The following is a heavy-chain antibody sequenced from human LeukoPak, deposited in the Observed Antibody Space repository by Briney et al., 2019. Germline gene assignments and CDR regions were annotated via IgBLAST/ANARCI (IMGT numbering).Heavy chain of an antibody. Sequence: GASVKVSCKASGYTFTSYDINWVRQATGQGLEWMGWMNPNSGNTGYAQKFQGRVTITRNTSISTAYMELSSLRSEDTAVYYCTKEGHYYDSSGLLVDAFDIWGQGTMVTVSS. CDR1: GYTFTSYD. J-gene: IGHJ3*02. V-gene: IGHV1-8*03. CDR2: MNPNSGNT. D-gene: IGHD3-22*01. CDR3: TKEGHYYDSSGLLVDAFDI.